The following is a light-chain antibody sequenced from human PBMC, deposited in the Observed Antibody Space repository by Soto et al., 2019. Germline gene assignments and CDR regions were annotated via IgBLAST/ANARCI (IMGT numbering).Light chain of an antibody. Sequence: DIPMTQSPSTLSASVGDRVTITCRASQSISSWLAWYQQKLGRAPRLLIYDASSLESGGPSRFSGSGYGTEFTLTISRLQPDDFATYYCQQYNTYSSLTFGGGTKVEIK. CDR2: DAS. CDR3: QQYNTYSSLT. J-gene: IGKJ4*01. V-gene: IGKV1-5*01. CDR1: QSISSW.